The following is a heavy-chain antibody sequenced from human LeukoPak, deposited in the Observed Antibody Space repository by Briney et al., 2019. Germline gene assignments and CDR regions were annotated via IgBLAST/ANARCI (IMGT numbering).Heavy chain of an antibody. CDR3: AGGGLQPPSR. CDR1: GGSISSYY. D-gene: IGHD5-24*01. J-gene: IGHJ4*02. CDR2: IYYSGST. V-gene: IGHV4-59*01. Sequence: SETLSLTCTVSGGSISSYYWSWIRQPPGKGLEWIGYIYYSGSTNYNPSLKSRVTISVDTSKNQFSLKLSSVTAADTAVYYCAGGGLQPPSRWGQGTLVTVSS.